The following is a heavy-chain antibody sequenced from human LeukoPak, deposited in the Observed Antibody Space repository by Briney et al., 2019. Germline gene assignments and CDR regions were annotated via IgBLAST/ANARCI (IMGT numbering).Heavy chain of an antibody. V-gene: IGHV1-69*01. Sequence: VAAVTVSSKASGGTSSSYAISRVRQEPAQGLEWMGGFIPIFGTANYAKKFQGRVKITADEPTSTAYMELSSLRSEDTAVYYCARTTGTTISSGFDYWGQGTLVTVSS. CDR1: GGTSSSYA. J-gene: IGHJ4*02. CDR3: ARTTGTTISSGFDY. D-gene: IGHD1-1*01. CDR2: FIPIFGTA.